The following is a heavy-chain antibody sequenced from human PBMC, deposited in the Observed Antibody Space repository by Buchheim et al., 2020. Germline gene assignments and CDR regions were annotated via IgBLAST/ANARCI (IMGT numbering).Heavy chain of an antibody. J-gene: IGHJ2*01. V-gene: IGHV3-23*01. CDR2: ISGSGGST. Sequence: EVQLLESGGGLVQPGGSLRLSCAASGLTFSSYAMSWVRQAPGKGLEWVSAISGSGGSTYYADSVKGRFTISRDNSKNTVYLQMNSLRAEDTAVYYCAKRCNYYDSSGYYSPGPNWYFDLWGRGTL. CDR1: GLTFSSYA. CDR3: AKRCNYYDSSGYYSPGPNWYFDL. D-gene: IGHD3-22*01.